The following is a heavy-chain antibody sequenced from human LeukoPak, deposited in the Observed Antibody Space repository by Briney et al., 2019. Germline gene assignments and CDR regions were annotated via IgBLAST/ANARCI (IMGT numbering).Heavy chain of an antibody. J-gene: IGHJ4*02. CDR2: TNWYRGRT. D-gene: IGHD3-9*01. CDR1: AFNGDDYG. CDR3: ARLRVIMYDILTGYLDY. Sequence: GGSLSLSCAASAFNGDDYGMSWVRQAPWKGAKMVSATNWYRGRTGYADSGECRFTIFRDNAKNSLFLQMNSLRAEDTALYYCARLRVIMYDILTGYLDYWGQGTLVTVSS. V-gene: IGHV3-20*04.